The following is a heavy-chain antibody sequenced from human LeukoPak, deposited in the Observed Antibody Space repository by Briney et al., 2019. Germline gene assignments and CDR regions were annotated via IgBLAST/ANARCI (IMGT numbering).Heavy chain of an antibody. D-gene: IGHD3-3*01. CDR3: ARGLQTIFGVVIQSFDY. J-gene: IGHJ4*02. CDR1: GYTFTSYG. V-gene: IGHV1-18*01. CDR2: ISAYNGNT. Sequence: ASVKVSCKASGYTFTSYGISWVRQAPGQGLEWMGWISAYNGNTNYAQKLQGRVTMTTDTSTSTAYMELRSLRSDDTAVYYCARGLQTIFGVVIQSFDYWGQGTLVTVSS.